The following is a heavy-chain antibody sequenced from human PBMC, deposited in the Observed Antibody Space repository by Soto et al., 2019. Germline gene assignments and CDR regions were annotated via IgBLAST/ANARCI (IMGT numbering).Heavy chain of an antibody. V-gene: IGHV4-31*03. D-gene: IGHD4-17*01. J-gene: IGHJ4*02. CDR1: GGSISSGGYY. CDR3: ARRPEATVTAFVY. Sequence: QVQLQESGPGLVKPSQTLSLTCTVSGGSISSGGYYWSWIRQHPGKGLEWIGYIYYSGSTYYNPSLKSRVTISVDPSKNQFSLKLSSVTVADTAVYYCARRPEATVTAFVYWGQGTLVTFAS. CDR2: IYYSGST.